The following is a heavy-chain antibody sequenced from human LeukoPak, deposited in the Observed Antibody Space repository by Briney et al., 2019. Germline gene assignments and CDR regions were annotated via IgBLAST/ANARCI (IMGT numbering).Heavy chain of an antibody. V-gene: IGHV3-30-3*01. CDR1: RFTFSNYA. D-gene: IGHD2-2*03. Sequence: GRSLRLSCAASRFTFSNYALHWVRQAPGKGLEWVAVISNDGSNTYYADSVKGRFTISRDNSKNTLYLQMNSLRAEDTAVYYCARAGGVGYCSTTSCYYSYWGQGTLVTVSS. J-gene: IGHJ4*02. CDR2: ISNDGSNT. CDR3: ARAGGVGYCSTTSCYYSY.